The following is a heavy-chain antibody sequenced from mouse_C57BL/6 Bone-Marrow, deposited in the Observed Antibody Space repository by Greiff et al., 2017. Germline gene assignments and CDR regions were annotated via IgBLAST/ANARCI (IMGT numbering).Heavy chain of an antibody. Sequence: VQLQQPGAELVKPGASVKMSCKASGYTFTSYWITWVKQRPGQGLEWIGDIYPGSGSTNYNEKFKSKATLTVDTSSSTSYMQLSSLTSEDSAVYYGARRGDYGRAGDWYFDVWGTGTTVTVSS. J-gene: IGHJ1*03. CDR1: GYTFTSYW. CDR2: IYPGSGST. CDR3: ARRGDYGRAGDWYFDV. D-gene: IGHD1-1*01. V-gene: IGHV1-55*01.